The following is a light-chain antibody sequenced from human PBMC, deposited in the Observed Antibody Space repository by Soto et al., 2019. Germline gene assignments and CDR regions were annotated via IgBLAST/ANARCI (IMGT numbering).Light chain of an antibody. CDR1: SSDVGGYNY. Sequence: QSVLTQPASVSGSPGQSITISCTGTSSDVGGYNYVSWYQQRPGKAPKLMIYDVSNRPSGVSNRFSGSKSGNTASLTISGLQAEDEADYYCSSYTSSSTYVFVTGTKVTVL. CDR2: DVS. J-gene: IGLJ1*01. V-gene: IGLV2-14*01. CDR3: SSYTSSSTYV.